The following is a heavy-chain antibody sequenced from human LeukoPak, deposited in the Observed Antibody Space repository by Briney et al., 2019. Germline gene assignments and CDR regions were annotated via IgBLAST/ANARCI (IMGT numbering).Heavy chain of an antibody. J-gene: IGHJ4*01. CDR2: INHSGST. V-gene: IGHV4-34*01. D-gene: IGHD6-19*01. Sequence: SETLSLTCAVYGGSFSGYYWSWIRQPPGKGLEWIGEINHSGSTNYNPSLKSRVTISVDTSKNQFSLKLAYVTAADTAVYYCATTEGWLTPFDYWGHGILVSVSS. CDR3: ATTEGWLTPFDY. CDR1: GGSFSGYY.